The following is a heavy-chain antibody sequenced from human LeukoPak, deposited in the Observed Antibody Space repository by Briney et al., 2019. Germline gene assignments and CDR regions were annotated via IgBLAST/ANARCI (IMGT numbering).Heavy chain of an antibody. CDR3: AKDGVVAATHPWGHFDY. CDR2: INPNSGGT. J-gene: IGHJ4*02. V-gene: IGHV1-2*02. Sequence: GASVKVSCKASGYTFTGYYMHWVRQAPGQGLEWMGWINPNSGGTNYAQKFQGRVTMTRDTSISTAYMELSRLRSDDTAVYYCAKDGVVAATHPWGHFDYWGEGTLVTVSS. CDR1: GYTFTGYY. D-gene: IGHD2-15*01.